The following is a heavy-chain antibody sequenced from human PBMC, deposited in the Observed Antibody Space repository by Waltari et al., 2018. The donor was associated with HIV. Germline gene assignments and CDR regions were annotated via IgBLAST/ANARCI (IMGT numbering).Heavy chain of an antibody. V-gene: IGHV3-30*18. CDR2: ISYDGSNN. CDR3: AKDYFVVVTAAGPFDP. D-gene: IGHD2-21*02. CDR1: GFRFSTYG. Sequence: QVQLVESGGGVVQPGRSLSLSCAAPGFRFSTYGRPVVRQAPGKGLEWVAVISYDGSNNYYADAVKGRFTISRDNSKNTLYLQMNSLRAEDTAVYYCAKDYFVVVTAAGPFDPWGQGTLVTVSS. J-gene: IGHJ5*02.